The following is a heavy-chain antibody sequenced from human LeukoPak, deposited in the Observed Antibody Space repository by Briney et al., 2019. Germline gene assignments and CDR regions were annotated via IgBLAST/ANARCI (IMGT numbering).Heavy chain of an antibody. J-gene: IGHJ4*02. V-gene: IGHV3-11*01. CDR3: ARGAGRTYYYDSSGYYY. Sequence: GGSLRLSCAASGFTFSDYCMSWIRQAPGNGLEWVSYIRTNGSTIYYADPVKGRFTISRDNAKNSLYLQMNSLIAEETAVYYCARGAGRTYYYDSSGYYYWGQGTLVTVSS. D-gene: IGHD3-22*01. CDR2: IRTNGSTI. CDR1: GFTFSDYC.